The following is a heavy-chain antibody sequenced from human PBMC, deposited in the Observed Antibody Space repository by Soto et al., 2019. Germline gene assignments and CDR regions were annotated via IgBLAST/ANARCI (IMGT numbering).Heavy chain of an antibody. V-gene: IGHV1-69*06. CDR3: ATHCSGGSCYAELVSGAFDI. J-gene: IGHJ3*02. CDR1: GGTFSSYA. D-gene: IGHD2-15*01. Sequence: KVSCKASGGTFSSYAISWVRQAPGQGLEWMGGIDPKDGTTNYAQKFQGRVTMTEDTSTDTAYMELSSLRSEDTAVYYCATHCSGGSCYAELVSGAFDIWGQGTMVTVSS. CDR2: IDPKDGTT.